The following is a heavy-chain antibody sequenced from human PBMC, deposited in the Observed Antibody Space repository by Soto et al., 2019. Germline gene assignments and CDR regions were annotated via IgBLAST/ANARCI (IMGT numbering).Heavy chain of an antibody. CDR3: MGFDWLLQYNWFEP. CDR1: GFTFGDYA. J-gene: IGHJ5*02. V-gene: IGHV3-49*03. D-gene: IGHD3-9*01. CDR2: IRSKAYGGTT. Sequence: GGSLRLSCTASGFTFGDYAMSWFRQAPGKGLEWVGFIRSKAYGGTTEYAASVKGRFTISRDDSKSIAYLQMNSLKTEDTAVYFCMGFDWLLQYNWFEPWGQGPLVTVSS.